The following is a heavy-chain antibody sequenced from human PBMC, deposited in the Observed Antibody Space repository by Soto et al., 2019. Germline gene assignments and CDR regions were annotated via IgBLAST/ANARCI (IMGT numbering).Heavy chain of an antibody. Sequence: QVKLMQSGAEVKKPGASVRVSCKASGYTFTHYYIHWVRRAPGQGLEWMGIINPNGGITTYAQKFRAGFTMTRDTSTSTVYLELSSLRSEDSAVYYCATSVNSAMAFDYWGQGTLVAVSS. V-gene: IGHV1-46*01. J-gene: IGHJ4*02. CDR2: INPNGGIT. CDR1: GYTFTHYY. D-gene: IGHD5-18*01. CDR3: ATSVNSAMAFDY.